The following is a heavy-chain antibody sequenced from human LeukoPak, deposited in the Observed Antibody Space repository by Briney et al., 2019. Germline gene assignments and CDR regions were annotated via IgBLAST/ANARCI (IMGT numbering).Heavy chain of an antibody. V-gene: IGHV3-23*01. CDR2: ITDSGGVT. CDR3: AKEPEGYCSSTSCSPLDY. D-gene: IGHD2-2*01. CDR1: GFTFSNYA. J-gene: IGHJ4*02. Sequence: PGGSLRLSCTASGFTFSNYAMSWVRQAPGTGLEWFSAITDSGGVTYHSDSVKGRFTISRDNSKNTLYLQMNSLRAEDTAVYYCAKEPEGYCSSTSCSPLDYWGQGTLVTVSS.